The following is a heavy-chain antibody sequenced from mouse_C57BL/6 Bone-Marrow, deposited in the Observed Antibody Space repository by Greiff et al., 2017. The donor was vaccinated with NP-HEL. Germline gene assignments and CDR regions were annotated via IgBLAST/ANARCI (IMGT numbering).Heavy chain of an antibody. V-gene: IGHV1-59*01. J-gene: IGHJ3*01. D-gene: IGHD2-4*01. CDR3: AIYDYDSY. CDR2: IDPSDSYT. Sequence: VQLQQPGAELVRPGTSVKLSCKASGYTFTSYWMHWVKQRPGQGLEWIGVIDPSDSYTNYNQKFKGKATLTVDTSSSTAYMQLSSLTSEDSAVYYCAIYDYDSYWGQGTLVTVSA. CDR1: GYTFTSYW.